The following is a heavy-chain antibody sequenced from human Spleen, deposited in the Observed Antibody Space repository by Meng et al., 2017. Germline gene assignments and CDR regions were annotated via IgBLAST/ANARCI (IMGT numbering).Heavy chain of an antibody. CDR1: GGSISSYY. CDR2: IYYSGST. D-gene: IGHD4-17*01. CDR3: ARGPNRGYYGDYYFDY. V-gene: IGHV4-59*01. Sequence: SETLSLTCTVSGGSISSYYWSWIRQPPGKGLEWIGYIYYSGSTNYNPSLKSRVTISVDTSKNQFSLKLSSVTAADTAVYYCARGPNRGYYGDYYFDYWGQGTLVTVSS. J-gene: IGHJ4*02.